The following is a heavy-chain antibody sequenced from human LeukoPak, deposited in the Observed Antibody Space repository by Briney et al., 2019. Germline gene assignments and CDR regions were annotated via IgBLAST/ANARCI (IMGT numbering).Heavy chain of an antibody. CDR1: GGSFSGYY. D-gene: IGHD3-10*01. Sequence: SETLSLTCAVYGGSFSGYYWSWIRQPPGKGLEWIGEINHSGSTNYNPSLKSRVTISVDTSKNQFSLKLSSVTAADTAVYYCARRGGSGSLDEKYYYYYMDVWGKGTTVTISS. CDR2: INHSGST. CDR3: ARRGGSGSLDEKYYYYYMDV. V-gene: IGHV4-34*01. J-gene: IGHJ6*03.